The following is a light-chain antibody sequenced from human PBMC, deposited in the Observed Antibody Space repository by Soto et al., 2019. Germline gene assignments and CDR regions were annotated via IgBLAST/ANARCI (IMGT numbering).Light chain of an antibody. J-gene: IGKJ4*01. Sequence: EIVLTQSPGTLSLSPGERATLSCRASQSVTSSYLVWYQQKPGQAPRLLIYGASSRATGIPDRFNGSGSGTDFTLTISRLEPEDFAMYYCQHYGSSPTFGGGTKVEIK. CDR3: QHYGSSPT. CDR1: QSVTSSY. V-gene: IGKV3-20*01. CDR2: GAS.